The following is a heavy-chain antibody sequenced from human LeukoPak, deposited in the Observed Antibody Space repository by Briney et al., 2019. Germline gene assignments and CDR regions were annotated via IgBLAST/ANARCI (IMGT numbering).Heavy chain of an antibody. CDR2: INHSGST. Sequence: SETLSLTCAVYGGSFSGYYWSWIRQPPGKGLEWIGEINHSGSTNYNPPLKSRVTISVDTSKNQFSLKLSSVTAADTAVYYCARGYGDKFDPWGQGTLVTVSS. D-gene: IGHD4-17*01. CDR1: GGSFSGYY. CDR3: ARGYGDKFDP. V-gene: IGHV4-34*01. J-gene: IGHJ5*02.